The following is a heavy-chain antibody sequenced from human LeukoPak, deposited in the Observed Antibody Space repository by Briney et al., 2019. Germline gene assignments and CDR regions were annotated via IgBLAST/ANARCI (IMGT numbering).Heavy chain of an antibody. J-gene: IGHJ4*02. CDR1: GYTFTGYY. CDR2: INPNSGGT. Sequence: ASVKVSCKASGYTFTGYYMHWVRQAPGQGLEWMGWINPNSGGTNYAQKFQGRVTMTRDTSISTAYMELSRLRSDDTAVYYCAKELAVRGVIIVWGQGTLVTVSS. V-gene: IGHV1-2*02. D-gene: IGHD3-10*01. CDR3: AKELAVRGVIIV.